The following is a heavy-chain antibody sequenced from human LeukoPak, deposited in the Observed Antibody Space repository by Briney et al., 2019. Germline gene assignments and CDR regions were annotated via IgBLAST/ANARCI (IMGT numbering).Heavy chain of an antibody. D-gene: IGHD3-22*01. J-gene: IGHJ5*02. Sequence: GGSLRLSCVASGFTFRNYWMSWVRQAPGKGLEWLANIKQDESEKYYVGSVKGRFTISRDNAKNSLYLQMNSVRAEDTAVYYCARDWHYYDSGIYYYWFDPWGQGTLVTVSS. V-gene: IGHV3-7*05. CDR3: ARDWHYYDSGIYYYWFDP. CDR2: IKQDESEK. CDR1: GFTFRNYW.